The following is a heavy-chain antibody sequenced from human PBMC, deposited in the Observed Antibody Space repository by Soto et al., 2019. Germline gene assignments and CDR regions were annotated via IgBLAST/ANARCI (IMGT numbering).Heavy chain of an antibody. Sequence: QVHLVQSGAEVKKPGSSVKVSCKASGGSFSNYSINWVRQAPGQGLEWMGGIIPMFDTANHAQKFQGRVTITADESTSTAYMELRNLRSEDTAVYYCARGENYRNSHWFDPWGQGTLVTVS. V-gene: IGHV1-69*12. CDR1: GGSFSNYS. J-gene: IGHJ5*02. CDR3: ARGENYRNSHWFDP. D-gene: IGHD1-26*01. CDR2: IIPMFDTA.